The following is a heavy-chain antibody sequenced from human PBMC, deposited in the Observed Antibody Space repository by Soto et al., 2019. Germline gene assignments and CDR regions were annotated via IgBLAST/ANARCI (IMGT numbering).Heavy chain of an antibody. V-gene: IGHV1-69*13. Sequence: GAPVNVSCKPSGGTFSSYAISWARQAPGQGLDWMGRIIPIFGTANYAQKFQGRVTITADESTSTAYMELSSLRSEDTAVYYCARVPPPGCSSTSCYSPYYYYGMDVWGQGTTVTVSS. J-gene: IGHJ6*02. CDR2: IIPIFGTA. CDR1: GGTFSSYA. D-gene: IGHD2-2*02. CDR3: ARVPPPGCSSTSCYSPYYYYGMDV.